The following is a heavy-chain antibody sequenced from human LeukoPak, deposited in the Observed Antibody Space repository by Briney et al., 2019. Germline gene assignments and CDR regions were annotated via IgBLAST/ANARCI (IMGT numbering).Heavy chain of an antibody. CDR3: ARDPRGSYSEYFQH. D-gene: IGHD1-26*01. CDR1: GGTFSSYA. V-gene: IGHV1-69*13. J-gene: IGHJ1*01. CDR2: IIPIFGTA. Sequence: ASVKVSCKASGGTFSSYAISWVRQAPGQGLEWMGGIIPIFGTANYAQKFQGIVTITADESTSTAYMELSSLRSEDTAVYYCARDPRGSYSEYFQHWGQGTLVSVSS.